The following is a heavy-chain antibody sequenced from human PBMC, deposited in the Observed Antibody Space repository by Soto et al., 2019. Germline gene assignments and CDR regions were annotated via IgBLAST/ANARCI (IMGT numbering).Heavy chain of an antibody. J-gene: IGHJ2*01. V-gene: IGHV4-30-4*01. Sequence: QLQLRESGPGLVKPSETLSLTCTVSGGSISGGVGGLYYWSWIRQPPGKGLEWIGYIYDSGSTYYNPSLKSRVTISVDTSKNQFSXXXSSVTAADTAVYYCAREVIPLTTDWYFDLWGRGTLVTVSS. CDR2: IYDSGST. D-gene: IGHD4-17*01. CDR1: GGSISGGVGGLYY. CDR3: AREVIPLTTDWYFDL.